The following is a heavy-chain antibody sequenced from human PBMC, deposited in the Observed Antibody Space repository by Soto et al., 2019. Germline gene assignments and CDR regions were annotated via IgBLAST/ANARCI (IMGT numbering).Heavy chain of an antibody. J-gene: IGHJ6*03. CDR2: ISYDGSNE. CDR1: GFTFNRYG. CDR3: AKDGLRFLEWLSATLSYMDV. Sequence: GGSLRLSCSASGFTFNRYGMHWVRQAPGKGLECVAVISYDGSNEYYADSVKGRFTISRDNSKNTLDLQMNSLRAEDTAVYYCAKDGLRFLEWLSATLSYMDVWGKGTTVTVSS. V-gene: IGHV3-30*18. D-gene: IGHD3-3*01.